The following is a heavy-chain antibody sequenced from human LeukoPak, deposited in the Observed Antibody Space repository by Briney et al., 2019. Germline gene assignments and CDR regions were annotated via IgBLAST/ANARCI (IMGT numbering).Heavy chain of an antibody. V-gene: IGHV1-2*02. CDR1: GYTFTSYD. Sequence: ASVKVSCKASGYTFTSYDINWVRQATGQGLEWMGWINPNSGGTNYAQKFQGRVTMTRDTSISTAYMELSRLRSDDTAVYYCARDVGYDILTGDDYWGQGTLVTVSS. CDR3: ARDVGYDILTGDDY. CDR2: INPNSGGT. J-gene: IGHJ4*02. D-gene: IGHD3-9*01.